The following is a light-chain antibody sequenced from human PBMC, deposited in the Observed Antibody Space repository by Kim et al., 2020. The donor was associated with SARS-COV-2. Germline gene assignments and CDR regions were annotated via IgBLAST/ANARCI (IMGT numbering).Light chain of an antibody. V-gene: IGKV3-11*01. Sequence: WSPGERATLSCRASQSVGSYLAWYQHKPGQAPRLLIYDASNRATGIPARFSGSGSGTDFTLTISSLEPEDFAVYYCQQRSNWPLTFGGGTKVDIK. CDR1: QSVGSY. J-gene: IGKJ4*01. CDR2: DAS. CDR3: QQRSNWPLT.